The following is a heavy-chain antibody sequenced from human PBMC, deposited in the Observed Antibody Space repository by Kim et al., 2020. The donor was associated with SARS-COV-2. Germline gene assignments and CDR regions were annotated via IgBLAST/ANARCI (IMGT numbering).Heavy chain of an antibody. CDR1: GYTLTELS. CDR3: ATAPSIVVVVAATRKGYYYYGMDV. V-gene: IGHV1-24*01. CDR2: FDPEDGET. J-gene: IGHJ6*02. Sequence: ASVNVSCKVSGYTLTELSMHWVRQAPGKGLEWMGGFDPEDGETIYAQKFQGRVTMTEDTSTDTAYMELSSLRSEDTAVYYCATAPSIVVVVAATRKGYYYYGMDVWGQGTTVTVSS. D-gene: IGHD2-15*01.